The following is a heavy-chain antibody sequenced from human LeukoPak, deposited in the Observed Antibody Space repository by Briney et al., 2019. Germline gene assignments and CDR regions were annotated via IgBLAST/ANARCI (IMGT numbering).Heavy chain of an antibody. D-gene: IGHD4-17*01. CDR2: IIPIFGTA. CDR3: ARDEGGDYGAGAFDI. J-gene: IGHJ3*02. CDR1: GGTFSSYA. Sequence: SVKVSCKASGGTFSSYAISWVRQAPGQGLEWMGGIIPIFGTANYAQKFQGRVTITTDESTSTAYMELSSLRSEDTAVYYCARDEGGDYGAGAFDIWGQGTMVTVSS. V-gene: IGHV1-69*05.